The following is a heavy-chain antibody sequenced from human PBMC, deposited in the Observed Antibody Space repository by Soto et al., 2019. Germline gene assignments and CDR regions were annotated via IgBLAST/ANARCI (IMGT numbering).Heavy chain of an antibody. D-gene: IGHD3-16*01. CDR3: VRWGKTGGVDV. J-gene: IGHJ4*02. CDR2: KSYDGSNK. Sequence: QVQLVESGGGVVQPGTSLRLSCVGSGFTFRSYVIHWVRQAPGKGLEWVAIKSYDGSNKYYDDSVKGRFTISRDNSRNTVDLQIDSPRDADTALCYCVRWGKTGGVDVWGQGTLVSVSS. CDR1: GFTFRSYV. V-gene: IGHV3-30*03.